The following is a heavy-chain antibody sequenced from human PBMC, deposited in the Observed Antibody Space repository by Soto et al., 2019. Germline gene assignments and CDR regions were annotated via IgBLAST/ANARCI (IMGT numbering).Heavy chain of an antibody. D-gene: IGHD3-10*01. CDR3: ARDPRGIAGTDAFDI. J-gene: IGHJ3*02. CDR1: GFTFSKYG. V-gene: IGHV3-33*01. CDR2: IWYDGSDK. Sequence: QVQLVESGGGVVQPGRSLRLSCAASGFTFSKYGMHWVRQAPGKGLEWVAVIWYDGSDKYYVDSVKGRFTTSRDNAKNTRYLQVNSLRAEDTAVYYCARDPRGIAGTDAFDIWGQGTMVTLSS.